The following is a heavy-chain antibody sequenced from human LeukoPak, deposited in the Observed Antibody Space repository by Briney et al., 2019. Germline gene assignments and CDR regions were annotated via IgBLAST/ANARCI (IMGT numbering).Heavy chain of an antibody. CDR3: ARVRHFVVVPADHYYYMDV. J-gene: IGHJ6*03. V-gene: IGHV4-61*09. CDR2: ISTSGST. CDR1: GGSVSSGSYY. Sequence: PSETLSLTCTVSGGSVSSGSYYWSWIRQPAGKGLEWIGHISTSGSTNYNPSLKSRVTISLDTSKNQFSLNLSSVTAADTAVYFCARVRHFVVVPADHYYYMDVWGKGTTVIVSS. D-gene: IGHD2-2*01.